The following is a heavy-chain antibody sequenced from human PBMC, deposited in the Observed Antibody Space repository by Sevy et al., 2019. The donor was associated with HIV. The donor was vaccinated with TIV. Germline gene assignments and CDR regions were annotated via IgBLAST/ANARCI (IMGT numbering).Heavy chain of an antibody. J-gene: IGHJ6*03. CDR3: ARHVGKQWLGYYYYYYYMDV. D-gene: IGHD6-19*01. CDR2: IYHSGST. Sequence: GSLRLSCAVSGYSISSGYYWGWIRQPPGKGLEWIGSIYHSGSTYYNPSLKSRVTISVDTSKNQFSLKLSSVTAADTAVYYCARHVGKQWLGYYYYYYYMDVWGKGTTVTVSS. V-gene: IGHV4-38-2*01. CDR1: GYSISSGYY.